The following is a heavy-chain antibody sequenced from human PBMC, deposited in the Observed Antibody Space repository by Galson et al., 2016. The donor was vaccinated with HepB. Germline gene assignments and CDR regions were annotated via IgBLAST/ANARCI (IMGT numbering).Heavy chain of an antibody. CDR3: AGGHCSDGICYNNPDW. CDR1: GFSVSATY. J-gene: IGHJ4*02. Sequence: SLRLSCAASGFSVSATYMTWVRQAPVRGLEWVSVIYNTGDTYYADPVRGRFTTSRDISKNTVYLQMNFLRAKDTALYYCAGGHCSDGICYNNPDWWGQGTLVTVSS. D-gene: IGHD2-8*01. V-gene: IGHV3-53*01. CDR2: IYNTGDT.